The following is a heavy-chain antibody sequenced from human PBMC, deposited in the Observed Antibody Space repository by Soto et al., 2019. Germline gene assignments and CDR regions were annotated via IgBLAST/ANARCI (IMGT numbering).Heavy chain of an antibody. J-gene: IGHJ4*02. CDR2: ISYSGTTT. CDR3: AKRFTLFGEVKLSPDFDY. D-gene: IGHD3-3*01. V-gene: IGHV3-23*01. CDR1: GFTFSSHA. Sequence: EVQLLESGGGLVQPEGSLRLSCAASGFTFSSHAMSWVRQAPGKGLEWVSAISYSGTTTYYAESVKGRFTISRDNSKNTLYLQMHSLRVEDTAIYYCAKRFTLFGEVKLSPDFDYWGQGTLVTVS.